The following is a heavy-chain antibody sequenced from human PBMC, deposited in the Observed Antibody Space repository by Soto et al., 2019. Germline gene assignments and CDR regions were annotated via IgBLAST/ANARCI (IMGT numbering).Heavy chain of an antibody. CDR1: GYSFTSYW. CDR3: ARHSRSTMVRGVSRYGMDV. D-gene: IGHD3-10*01. Sequence: ESLKISCKGSGYSFTSYWISWVRQMPGKGLEWMGRIDPSDSYTNYSPSFQGHVTISADKSISTAYLQWSSLKASDTAMYYCARHSRSTMVRGVSRYGMDVWGQGTTVTVSS. CDR2: IDPSDSYT. J-gene: IGHJ6*02. V-gene: IGHV5-10-1*01.